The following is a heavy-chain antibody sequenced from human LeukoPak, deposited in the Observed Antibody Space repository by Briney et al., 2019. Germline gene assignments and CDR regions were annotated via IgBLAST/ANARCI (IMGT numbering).Heavy chain of an antibody. CDR2: IYYSGST. CDR1: GGSISSSSYY. D-gene: IGHD2/OR15-2a*01. CDR3: ASQNRRGNYYFDY. Sequence: SETLSLTCTVSGGSISSSSYYWGWIRQPPGKGLEWIGSIYYSGSTYYNPSLKSRVTISVDTSKNQFSLKLSSVTAADTAVYYCASQNRRGNYYFDYWGQGTLVTVSS. V-gene: IGHV4-39*07. J-gene: IGHJ4*02.